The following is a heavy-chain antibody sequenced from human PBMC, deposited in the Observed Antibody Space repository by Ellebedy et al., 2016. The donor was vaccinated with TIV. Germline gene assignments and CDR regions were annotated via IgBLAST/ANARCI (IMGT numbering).Heavy chain of an antibody. J-gene: IGHJ4*02. CDR3: AKLLAVALDY. CDR2: ISGSGGST. D-gene: IGHD6-19*01. CDR1: GFTFSSYS. Sequence: GGSLRLSXAASGFTFSSYSMNWVRQAPGKGLEWVSTISGSGGSTYYADSVKGRLTISRDNSKNTLYLQMNSLRAEDTAVYYCAKLLAVALDYWGQGTLVTVSS. V-gene: IGHV3-23*01.